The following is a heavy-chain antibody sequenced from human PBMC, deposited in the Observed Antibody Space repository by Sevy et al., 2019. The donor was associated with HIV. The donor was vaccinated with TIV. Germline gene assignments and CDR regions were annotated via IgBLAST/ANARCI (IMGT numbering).Heavy chain of an antibody. CDR2: ISHDGNNK. V-gene: IGHV3-30*18. CDR3: AKKDLAFSMVKGAFDI. J-gene: IGHJ3*02. CDR1: GFTFSSYG. Sequence: GGSLRLSCAASGFTFSSYGMHWVRQGPGKGLEWVAVISHDGNNKYYADSVKGRFTISRDNSKNIVNLQMNSLRAEDTTVYDYAKKDLAFSMVKGAFDIWGQGTMVTVSS. D-gene: IGHD2-21*01.